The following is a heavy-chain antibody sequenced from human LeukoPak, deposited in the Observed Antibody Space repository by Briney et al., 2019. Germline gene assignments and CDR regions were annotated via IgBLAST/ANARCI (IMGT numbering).Heavy chain of an antibody. D-gene: IGHD5-18*01. CDR2: INPSGGST. V-gene: IGHV1-46*01. CDR1: GYPFTDFY. Sequence: ASVKVSCKASGYPFTDFYMHWVRQAPGQGLEWMGIINPSGGSTSYAQKFQGRVTMTRDMSTSTVYMELSSQRSEDTAVYYCARGDTAMVIYWGQGTLVTVSS. J-gene: IGHJ4*02. CDR3: ARGDTAMVIY.